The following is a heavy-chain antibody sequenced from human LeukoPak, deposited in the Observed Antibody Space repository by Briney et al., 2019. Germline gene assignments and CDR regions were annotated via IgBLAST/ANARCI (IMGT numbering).Heavy chain of an antibody. V-gene: IGHV1-2*02. CDR2: INPNSGGT. D-gene: IGHD2-2*01. J-gene: IGHJ3*02. CDR1: GYTFTGYY. Sequence: ASVKVSCKASGYTFTGYYMHWVRQAPGQGLEWMGWINPNSGGTNYAQKFQGRVTMTRDTSISTAYMELSRLRSDDTAVYYCARGGLVVPAHDAFDIWGQGTMVTVSS. CDR3: ARGGLVVPAHDAFDI.